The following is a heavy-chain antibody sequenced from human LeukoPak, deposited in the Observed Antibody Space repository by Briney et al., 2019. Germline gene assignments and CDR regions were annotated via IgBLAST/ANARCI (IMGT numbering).Heavy chain of an antibody. Sequence: KPSETLCLTCAVYGGSFSGYYWSWIRQPPGKGLEWIGEINHSGSTNYNPSLKSRVTISVDTSKNQFSLKLSSVTAADTAVYYCARGRMVRGAIDYWGQGTLVTVSS. J-gene: IGHJ4*02. D-gene: IGHD3-10*01. V-gene: IGHV4-34*01. CDR2: INHSGST. CDR3: ARGRMVRGAIDY. CDR1: GGSFSGYY.